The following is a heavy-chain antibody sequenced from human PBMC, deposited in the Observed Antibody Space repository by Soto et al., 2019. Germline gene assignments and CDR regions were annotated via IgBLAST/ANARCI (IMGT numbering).Heavy chain of an antibody. Sequence: ASVKVSCNASGYTFASYTLHWVRQAPGQRFEWLGWISAGNGNTKSSQKFQDRVTFDRNTSASTVSMELNSLRSEDTAIYYCARVSMAPHTAIFYHNCWRQGSLVTSP. CDR1: GYTFASYT. V-gene: IGHV1-3*01. CDR3: ARVSMAPHTAIFYHNC. D-gene: IGHD3-3*01. J-gene: IGHJ4*02. CDR2: ISAGNGNT.